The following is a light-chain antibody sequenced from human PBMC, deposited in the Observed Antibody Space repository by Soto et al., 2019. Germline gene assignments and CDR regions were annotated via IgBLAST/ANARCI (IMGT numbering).Light chain of an antibody. V-gene: IGKV3-20*01. CDR3: QQYGDLPWT. J-gene: IGKJ1*01. CDR2: GAS. CDR1: QSVSSY. Sequence: EIGLTQSPATLSLSPGERATLSCRASQSVSSYLAWYQQKPGQAPRLLIYGASSRATGIPDRFSGSGSGTDFTLTINRLEPEDFAVYYCQQYGDLPWTFGQVTK.